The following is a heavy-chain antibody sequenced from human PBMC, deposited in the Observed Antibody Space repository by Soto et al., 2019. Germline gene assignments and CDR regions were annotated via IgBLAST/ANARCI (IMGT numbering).Heavy chain of an antibody. D-gene: IGHD1-26*01. CDR2: TYYRSKWYN. CDR1: GDSVSSNSAA. Sequence: SQTLSLTCAISGDSVSSNSAAWNWIRQSPSRGLEWLGRTYYRSKWYNDYAVSVKSRITINPDTSKNQFSLQLNSVTPEDTAVYYCAREMFLVRATTSWFDPWGQGTLVTVSS. J-gene: IGHJ5*02. CDR3: AREMFLVRATTSWFDP. V-gene: IGHV6-1*01.